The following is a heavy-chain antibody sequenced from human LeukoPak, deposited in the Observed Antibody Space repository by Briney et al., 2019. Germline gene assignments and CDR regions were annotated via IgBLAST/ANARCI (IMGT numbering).Heavy chain of an antibody. CDR2: INHSGST. CDR3: AVGGIPFAHYYDSAGWFDP. V-gene: IGHV4-34*01. Sequence: SETLSLTCAVYGGSFSGYYWSWIRQPPGKGLELIGEINHSGSTNYNPSLKSRVTISVDTSKNQFSLKLSSVTAADTAVCYWAVGGIPFAHYYDSAGWFDPWGQGTLVTVSS. CDR1: GGSFSGYY. D-gene: IGHD3-22*01. J-gene: IGHJ5*02.